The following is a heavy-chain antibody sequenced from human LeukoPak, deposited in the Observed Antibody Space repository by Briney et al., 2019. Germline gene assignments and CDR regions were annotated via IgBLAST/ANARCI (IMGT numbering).Heavy chain of an antibody. J-gene: IGHJ4*02. CDR3: ARLSTVTTSFDY. CDR2: IYYSENT. CDR1: GGSISRYF. V-gene: IGHV4-59*12. Sequence: SETLSLTCSVSGGSISRYFWSWIRQPPGKGLEWIGNIYYSENTNYNPSLKSRVTMSVDTSKNQFSLKLSSVTAADTAVYYCARLSTVTTSFDYWGQGTLVTVSS. D-gene: IGHD4-17*01.